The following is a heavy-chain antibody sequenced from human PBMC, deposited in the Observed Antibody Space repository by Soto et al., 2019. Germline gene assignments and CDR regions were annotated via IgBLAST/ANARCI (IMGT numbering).Heavy chain of an antibody. CDR3: ARGRVAGTIYFDY. CDR1: GFTFSSYS. Sequence: PGGSLRLSCAASGFTFSSYSMNWVRQAPGKGLEWVSSISSSSSYIYYADSVKGRFTISRDNAKNSLYLQMNSLRAEDTAVYYCARGRVAGTIYFDYWGQGTLVTVSS. CDR2: ISSSSSYI. J-gene: IGHJ4*02. V-gene: IGHV3-21*01. D-gene: IGHD6-19*01.